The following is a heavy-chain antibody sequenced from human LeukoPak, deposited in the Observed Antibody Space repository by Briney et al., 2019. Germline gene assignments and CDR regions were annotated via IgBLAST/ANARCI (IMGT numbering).Heavy chain of an antibody. D-gene: IGHD6-13*01. CDR1: GGTFSSYT. CDR2: IIPILGIA. V-gene: IGHV1-69*02. CDR3: ARGEAAAHRPFDY. Sequence: SVKVSCKASGGTFSSYTISWVRQAPGQGLEWMGRIIPILGIANYAQKFQGRVTITADKSTSTAYMELSSLRSEDTAVYYCARGEAAAHRPFDYWGQGTLVTVSS. J-gene: IGHJ4*02.